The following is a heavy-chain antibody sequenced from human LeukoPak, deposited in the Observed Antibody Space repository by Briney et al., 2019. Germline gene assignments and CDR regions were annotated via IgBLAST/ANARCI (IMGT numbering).Heavy chain of an antibody. CDR3: AREITGTSDY. J-gene: IGHJ4*02. D-gene: IGHD1-20*01. CDR1: GYTFTGNY. CDR2: INPNSGGT. Sequence: GASVKVSCKASGYTFTGNYMHWVRQAPGQGLEWMGRINPNSGGTNYAQKFQGRVTMTRDTSISTAYMELGRLRSDDTAVYYCAREITGTSDYWGQGTLVTVSS. V-gene: IGHV1-2*06.